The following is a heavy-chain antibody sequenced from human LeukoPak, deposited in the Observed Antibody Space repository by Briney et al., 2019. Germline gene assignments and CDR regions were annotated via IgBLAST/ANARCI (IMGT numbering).Heavy chain of an antibody. J-gene: IGHJ4*02. CDR1: GGTFSSYA. CDR2: IIPIFGTA. CDR3: ARDLSIAVAGRWDFDY. Sequence: GASVKVSCKASGGTFSSYAISWVRQAPGQALEWMGRIIPIFGTANYAQKFQGRVTITTDESTSTAYMELSSLRSEDTAVYYCARDLSIAVAGRWDFDYWGQGTLVTVSS. D-gene: IGHD6-19*01. V-gene: IGHV1-69*05.